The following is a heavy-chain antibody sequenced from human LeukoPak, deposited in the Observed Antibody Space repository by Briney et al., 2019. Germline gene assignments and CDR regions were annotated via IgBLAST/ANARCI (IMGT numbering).Heavy chain of an antibody. V-gene: IGHV1-18*01. CDR2: ISAYNGNT. CDR1: GYTFTSYG. CDR3: ARRQNYYCAGSYPLGMDV. Sequence: GASVNVSCKASGYTFTSYGISWVRQAPGQGLEWMGWISAYNGNTNYAQKLQGRVTMTTDTSTSTAYMELRSLRSDDTAVYYCARRQNYYCAGSYPLGMDVWGQGTTVTVSS. J-gene: IGHJ6*02. D-gene: IGHD3-10*01.